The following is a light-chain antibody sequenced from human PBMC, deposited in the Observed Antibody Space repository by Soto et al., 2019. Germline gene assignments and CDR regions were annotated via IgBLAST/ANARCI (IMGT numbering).Light chain of an antibody. J-gene: IGKJ3*01. CDR1: QSVSSN. V-gene: IGKV3-15*01. CDR3: QQYSKWPLS. CDR2: GAS. Sequence: EMLMTQSPATLSVSPGERATLSCRASQSVSSNLAWYQQKPGQAPRLLIYGASTRAAGIPARFSGSGSGTEFTLTISSLQSEDFAVYYCQQYSKWPLSFGPGTKVANK.